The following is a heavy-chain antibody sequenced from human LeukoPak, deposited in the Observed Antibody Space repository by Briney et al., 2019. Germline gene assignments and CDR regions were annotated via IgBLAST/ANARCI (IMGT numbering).Heavy chain of an antibody. J-gene: IGHJ2*01. CDR2: IYYSGST. Sequence: SETLSLTCTVSGGSISSYYWSWIRQPPGKGLEWIGYIYYSGSTNYNPSLKSRVTISVDTSKHQFSLKLSSVTAADTAVYYCARDSSGWYWYFDLWGRGTLVTVSS. CDR3: ARDSSGWYWYFDL. CDR1: GGSISSYY. D-gene: IGHD6-19*01. V-gene: IGHV4-59*01.